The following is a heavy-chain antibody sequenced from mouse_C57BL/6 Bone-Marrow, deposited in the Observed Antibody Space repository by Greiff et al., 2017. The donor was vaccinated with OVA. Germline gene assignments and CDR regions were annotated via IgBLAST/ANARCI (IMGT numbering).Heavy chain of an antibody. CDR3: TTYYCSSSNLYFDV. D-gene: IGHD1-1*01. V-gene: IGHV14-4*01. J-gene: IGHJ1*03. Sequence: VQLQQSGAELVRPGASVKLSCTASGFNIKDDYMHWVKQRPEQGLEWIGWIDPENGDTEYASKFQGKATITADTSSNTAYLQLSSLTSEDTAVYYCTTYYCSSSNLYFDVWGTGTTVTVSS. CDR1: GFNIKDDY. CDR2: IDPENGDT.